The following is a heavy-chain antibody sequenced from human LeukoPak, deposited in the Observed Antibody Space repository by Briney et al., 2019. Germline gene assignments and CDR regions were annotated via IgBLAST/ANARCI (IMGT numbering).Heavy chain of an antibody. Sequence: GGSLRPSCAASGFTFSSYGMHWVRQAPGKGLEWVAVISYDGSNKYYADSVKGRFTISRDNSKNTLYLQMNSLRAEDTAVYYCAKDVYYYDSSGPDYWGQGTLVTVSS. J-gene: IGHJ4*02. D-gene: IGHD3-22*01. CDR2: ISYDGSNK. CDR1: GFTFSSYG. V-gene: IGHV3-30*18. CDR3: AKDVYYYDSSGPDY.